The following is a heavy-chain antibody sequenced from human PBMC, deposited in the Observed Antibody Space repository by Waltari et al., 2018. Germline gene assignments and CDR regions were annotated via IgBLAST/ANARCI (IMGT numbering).Heavy chain of an antibody. Sequence: QVQMVESGGGVVQPGRSLRLSCAASGSTFSSYSIHWVRQAPGKGLEWVALMSYDGSSKYYADSVKGRFTVSRDNSKNTVYLQLNSLRVEDTAVYYCAREDICRSTTCYTLDYWGLGTLVTVSS. CDR1: GSTFSSYS. J-gene: IGHJ4*02. CDR3: AREDICRSTTCYTLDY. D-gene: IGHD2-2*02. CDR2: MSYDGSSK. V-gene: IGHV3-30*01.